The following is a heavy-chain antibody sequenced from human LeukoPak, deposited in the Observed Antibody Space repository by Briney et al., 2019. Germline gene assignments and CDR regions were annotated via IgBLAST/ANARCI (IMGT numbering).Heavy chain of an antibody. CDR2: IYYSGST. V-gene: IGHV4-59*08. J-gene: IGHJ5*02. CDR3: AKHLDILTGYYNWFDP. CDR1: GGSISSYY. D-gene: IGHD3-9*01. Sequence: SETLSLTCTVSGGSISSYYWSWIRQPPGKGLEWIGYIYYSGSTNYNPSLKSRVTISVDTSKNQFSLKLSSVTAADTAVYYCAKHLDILTGYYNWFDPWGQGTLVTVSS.